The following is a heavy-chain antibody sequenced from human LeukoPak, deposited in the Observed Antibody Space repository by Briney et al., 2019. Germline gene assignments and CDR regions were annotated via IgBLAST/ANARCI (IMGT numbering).Heavy chain of an antibody. D-gene: IGHD6-13*01. V-gene: IGHV3-23*01. Sequence: VGSLRLSRTVSAFTCSSYAVSRVRQAPGKGMEWVSAISGSGGSTYYADSVKGRFTISRDNSKNTLYLQMNSLRAEDTAVYYCAKDGFPGYSSPFDYWGQGTLVTVSS. CDR1: AFTCSSYA. CDR2: ISGSGGST. CDR3: AKDGFPGYSSPFDY. J-gene: IGHJ4*02.